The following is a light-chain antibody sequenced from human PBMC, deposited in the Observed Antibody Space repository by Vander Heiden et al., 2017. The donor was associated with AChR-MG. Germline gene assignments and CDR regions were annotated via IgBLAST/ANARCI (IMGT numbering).Light chain of an antibody. J-gene: IGKJ1*01. V-gene: IGKV3-11*01. CDR1: QGVSSY. CDR2: DAS. CDR3: QQRSNWPPWT. Sequence: EIVLTQSPATLSSSLGERATLSCRASQGVSSYLAWYQQKPGQATRLLIYDASNEATGIPARFSGRGSGTDFTLTISSLEPEDFAVYYCQQRSNWPPWTFGQGTKVEIK.